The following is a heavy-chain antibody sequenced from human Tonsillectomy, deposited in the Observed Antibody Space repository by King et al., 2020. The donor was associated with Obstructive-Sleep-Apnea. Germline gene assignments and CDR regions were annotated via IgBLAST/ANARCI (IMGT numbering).Heavy chain of an antibody. CDR3: ARDGGIAAAGPDN. J-gene: IGHJ4*02. CDR1: GFTVSSNY. Sequence: VQLVESGGGLVQPGGSLRLSCASSGFTVSSNYMSWGRQAPGKGLECVSVIYSGGSTYYADSVKGRFTISRDNSKNTLYLQMNSLRAEDTAVYYCARDGGIAAAGPDNWGQGTLVTVSS. D-gene: IGHD6-13*01. CDR2: IYSGGST. V-gene: IGHV3-66*01.